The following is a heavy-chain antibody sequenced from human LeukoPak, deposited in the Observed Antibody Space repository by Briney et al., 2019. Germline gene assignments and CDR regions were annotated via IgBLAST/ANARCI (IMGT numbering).Heavy chain of an antibody. CDR1: GYTLTQLS. CDR2: FDVEDGEI. Sequence: ASVKVSCKVSGYTLTQLSLHWVRQAPGKGREWMGGFDVEDGEIIYAQKFQGRVTITDDTSTDTAYMELSSLRSEDTAVYYCATNRQIMILGVVIMPAFDIWGQGTMVTVSS. D-gene: IGHD3-3*01. V-gene: IGHV1-24*01. J-gene: IGHJ3*02. CDR3: ATNRQIMILGVVIMPAFDI.